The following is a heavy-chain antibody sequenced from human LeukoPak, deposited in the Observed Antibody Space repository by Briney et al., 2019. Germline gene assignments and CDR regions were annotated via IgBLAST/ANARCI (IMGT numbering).Heavy chain of an antibody. J-gene: IGHJ4*02. CDR1: GFTFSAYA. CDR2: INNNGGSS. CDR3: VKITSVTGGDC. D-gene: IGHD1-1*01. V-gene: IGHV3-64D*09. Sequence: PGGSLRLSCSASGFTFSAYAMYWVRQAPGKGLEYVSGINNNGGSSFYADSVKGGFTISRDNSKNTLYLQMSSLRAEDTAVYYCVKITSVTGGDCWGQGTRLTVSS.